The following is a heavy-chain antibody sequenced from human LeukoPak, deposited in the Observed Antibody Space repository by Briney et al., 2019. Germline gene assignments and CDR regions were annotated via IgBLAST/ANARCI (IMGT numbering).Heavy chain of an antibody. D-gene: IGHD4-17*01. CDR3: ARVPLRSPSGFDY. Sequence: GGSLRLSCAASGFTFSSYGMHWVRQAPGKGLEWVAVISYDGSNKYYADSVKGRFTISRDNFKNTLYLQMNSLRAEDTAVYYCARVPLRSPSGFDYWGQGTLVTVSS. V-gene: IGHV3-30*03. J-gene: IGHJ4*02. CDR1: GFTFSSYG. CDR2: ISYDGSNK.